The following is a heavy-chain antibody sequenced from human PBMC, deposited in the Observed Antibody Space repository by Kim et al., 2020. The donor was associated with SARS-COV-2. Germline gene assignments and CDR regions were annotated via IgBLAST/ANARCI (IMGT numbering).Heavy chain of an antibody. CDR2: ISSSSSYI. V-gene: IGHV3-21*01. Sequence: GGSLRLSCAASGFTFSSYSMNWVRQAPGKGLEWVSSISSSSSYIYYADSVKGRFTISRDNAKNSLYLQMNSLRAEDTAVYYCARDPPGIAARRDAFDIWGQGTMVTVSS. CDR1: GFTFSSYS. D-gene: IGHD6-6*01. J-gene: IGHJ3*02. CDR3: ARDPPGIAARRDAFDI.